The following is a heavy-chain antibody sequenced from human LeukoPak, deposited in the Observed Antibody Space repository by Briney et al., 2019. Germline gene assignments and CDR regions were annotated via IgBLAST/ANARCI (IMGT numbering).Heavy chain of an antibody. J-gene: IGHJ4*02. V-gene: IGHV4-30-2*01. Sequence: YPSQTLSLTCTVSGGSISSGGYYWSWIRQPPGKGLEWIGYIYHSGSTYYNPSLKSRVTISVDTSKNQFSLKVNSVTAADTAVYYCTREGEGRWLQSGYWGQGTLVTVSS. CDR1: GGSISSGGYY. D-gene: IGHD5-24*01. CDR2: IYHSGST. CDR3: TREGEGRWLQSGY.